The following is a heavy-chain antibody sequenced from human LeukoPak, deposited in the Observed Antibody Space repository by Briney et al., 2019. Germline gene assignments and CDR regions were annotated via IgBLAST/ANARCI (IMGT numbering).Heavy chain of an antibody. J-gene: IGHJ4*02. CDR1: GFTFSSYS. D-gene: IGHD4-11*01. CDR3: AKDEDYPDY. Sequence: GGSLRLSCAASGFTFSSYSMNWVRQAPGKGLEWVSSISYSGGSTYYADSVKGRFTISRDNSKNMLYLQMNSLRADDTAVYYCAKDEDYPDYWGQGTLVTVSS. V-gene: IGHV3-23*01. CDR2: ISYSGGST.